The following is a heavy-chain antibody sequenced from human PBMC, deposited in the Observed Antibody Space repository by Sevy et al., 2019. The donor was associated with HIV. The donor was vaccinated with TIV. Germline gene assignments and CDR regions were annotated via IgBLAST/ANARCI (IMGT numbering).Heavy chain of an antibody. J-gene: IGHJ5*02. CDR1: GFSFSSYA. CDR3: ARPSPRNDGDASAFFDN. D-gene: IGHD1-1*01. V-gene: IGHV3-23*01. Sequence: GGSLRLSCVASGFSFSSYAISWVRQAPGKGLEWVSTINGRGGSTYYADSVKGRFTISRDNTKNTLFLQMINLRVDDTAIYSCARPSPRNDGDASAFFDNWGQGTLVTVSS. CDR2: INGRGGST.